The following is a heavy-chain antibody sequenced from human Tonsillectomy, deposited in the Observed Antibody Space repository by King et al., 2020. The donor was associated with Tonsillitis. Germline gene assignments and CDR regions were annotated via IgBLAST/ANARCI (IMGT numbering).Heavy chain of an antibody. D-gene: IGHD1-26*01. J-gene: IGHJ4*02. Sequence: VQLVESGGGVVHPGGSLRLSCATAGFTFSTYGMHWVRQAPGRGREWVAFIWNNGNNKYYADSVKGRFTISRENSENTLYLQMDSLRTEDTAVYYCAKDMSVGCTAVDCWGQGTLVTVSS. CDR2: IWNNGNNK. CDR3: AKDMSVGCTAVDC. V-gene: IGHV3-30*02. CDR1: GFTFSTYG.